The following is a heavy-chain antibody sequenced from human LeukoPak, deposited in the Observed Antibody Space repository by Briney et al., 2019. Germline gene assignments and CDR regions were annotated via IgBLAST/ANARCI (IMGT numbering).Heavy chain of an antibody. J-gene: IGHJ4*02. CDR2: IYYSGST. CDR3: ARQVQYYHDSSGPFFDY. CDR1: GGSISSSSYY. V-gene: IGHV4-39*01. Sequence: SETLSLTCTVSGGSISSSSYYWGWIRQPPGKGLEWIGSIYYSGSTYYNPSLKSRVTISVDTSKNQFSLKLSSVTAADTAVYYCARQVQYYHDSSGPFFDYWGQGTLVTVSS. D-gene: IGHD3-22*01.